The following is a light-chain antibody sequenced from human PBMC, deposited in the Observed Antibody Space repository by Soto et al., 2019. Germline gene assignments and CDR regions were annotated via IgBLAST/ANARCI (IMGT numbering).Light chain of an antibody. V-gene: IGKV3-15*01. J-gene: IGKJ4*01. CDR3: QQHNNWPLT. CDR2: DAS. Sequence: EIVMTQSPATLSVSPGERATLSCRASQSVSSNLAWYQQKPGQTPRLLIYDASSRATGIPARFSGSGSGTDFTLPISSLQSEDLAVYYCQQHNNWPLTFGGGTNVEIK. CDR1: QSVSSN.